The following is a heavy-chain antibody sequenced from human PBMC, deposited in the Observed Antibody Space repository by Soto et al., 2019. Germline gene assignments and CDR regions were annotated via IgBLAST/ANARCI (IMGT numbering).Heavy chain of an antibody. CDR3: ARVGYCSGGSCYSRQYYYYGMDV. Sequence: GESLKICCKGSGYSFTSYWIGWVRQMPGKGLEWMGIIYPGDSDTRYSPSFQGQVTISADKSISTAYLQWSSLKASDTAMYYCARVGYCSGGSCYSRQYYYYGMDVCGQGTTVTVSS. CDR2: IYPGDSDT. V-gene: IGHV5-51*01. D-gene: IGHD2-15*01. CDR1: GYSFTSYW. J-gene: IGHJ6*02.